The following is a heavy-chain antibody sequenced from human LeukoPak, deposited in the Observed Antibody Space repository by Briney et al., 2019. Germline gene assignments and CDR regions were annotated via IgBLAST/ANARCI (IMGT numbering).Heavy chain of an antibody. D-gene: IGHD6-13*01. CDR2: IKQDGTEK. V-gene: IGHV3-7*01. CDR3: VRDSRGLSSWYEDY. CDR1: GFTFSNYF. Sequence: GGSLRLSCAASGFTFSNYFMGWVREAPGRGLQWVANIKQDGTEKYYVDSVKGRFTISRDNAKNSLFLQMSSLRAEDTAVYYCVRDSRGLSSWYEDYWGQGTLVTVPS. J-gene: IGHJ4*02.